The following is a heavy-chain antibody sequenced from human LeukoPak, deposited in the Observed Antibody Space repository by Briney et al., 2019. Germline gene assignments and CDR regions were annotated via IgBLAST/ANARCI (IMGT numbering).Heavy chain of an antibody. D-gene: IGHD1-26*01. J-gene: IGHJ6*03. Sequence: GGSLRLSCAASGFTFDDYGMSWVRQAPGKGLEWVSGINWNGGSTGYADSVKGRFTISRDNAKNSLYLLMNSLRAEDTALYYCARDMAWQYTTYYYYYMDVWGKGTTVTVSS. CDR3: ARDMAWQYTTYYYYYMDV. CDR2: INWNGGST. CDR1: GFTFDDYG. V-gene: IGHV3-20*04.